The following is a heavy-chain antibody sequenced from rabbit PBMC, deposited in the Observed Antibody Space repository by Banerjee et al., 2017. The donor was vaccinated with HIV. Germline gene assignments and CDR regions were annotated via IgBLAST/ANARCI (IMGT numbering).Heavy chain of an antibody. Sequence: QEQLVESGGGLVKPEGSLTLTCKASGFSFSDRDVMCWVRQAPGKGLEWIACISAATGKPVYANWAKGRFTISKTSSTTVTLQMTSLTVADTATYFCARDTGSSFSSYGMDLWGQGTLVTVS. CDR2: ISAATGKP. CDR3: ARDTGSSFSSYGMDL. J-gene: IGHJ6*01. CDR1: GFSFSDRDV. D-gene: IGHD8-1*01. V-gene: IGHV1S45*01.